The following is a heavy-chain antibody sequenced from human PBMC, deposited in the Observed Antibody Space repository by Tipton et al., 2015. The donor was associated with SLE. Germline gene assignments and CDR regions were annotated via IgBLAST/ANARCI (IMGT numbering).Heavy chain of an antibody. V-gene: IGHV4-39*07. J-gene: IGHJ3*02. CDR3: ARDRDYGDSAGAFDI. Sequence: TLSLTCTVSGGSISSSSYYWGWIRQPPGKGLEWIGSIYYSGSTNHNPSLKSRVTISVDTSKNQFSLKLSSVTAADTAVYYCARDRDYGDSAGAFDIWGQGTMVTVSS. CDR2: IYYSGST. D-gene: IGHD4-17*01. CDR1: GGSISSSSYY.